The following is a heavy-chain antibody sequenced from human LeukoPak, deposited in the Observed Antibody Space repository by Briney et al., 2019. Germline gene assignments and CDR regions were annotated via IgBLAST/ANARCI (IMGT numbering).Heavy chain of an antibody. J-gene: IGHJ6*03. CDR3: ARGSQWLETYYDYYMDV. V-gene: IGHV1-46*01. CDR2: ISPSGGST. D-gene: IGHD6-19*01. CDR1: GYTFTSNY. Sequence: ASVKVSCKAFGYTFTSNYMHWVRQAPGQGPEWMGVISPSGGSTTYAQKFQGRVTLTRDMSTSTDYLELSSLRSEDTAVYYCARGSQWLETYYDYYMDVWAKGTTVTISS.